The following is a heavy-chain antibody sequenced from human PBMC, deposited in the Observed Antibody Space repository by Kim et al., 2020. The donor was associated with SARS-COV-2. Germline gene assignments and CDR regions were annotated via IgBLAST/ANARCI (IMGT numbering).Heavy chain of an antibody. J-gene: IGHJ4*02. CDR2: SYDGSNK. CDR3: ATDHD. V-gene: IGHV3-30*03. Sequence: SYDGSNKYYADSVKGRFTISRDNSKNTLYLQMNSLRAEDTAVYYCATDHDWGQGTLVTVSS.